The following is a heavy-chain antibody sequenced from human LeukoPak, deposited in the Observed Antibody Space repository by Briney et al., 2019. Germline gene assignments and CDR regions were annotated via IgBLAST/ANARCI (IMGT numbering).Heavy chain of an antibody. Sequence: SSETLSLTCTVSGGSISSYYWSWIRQPPGKGLEWIGYIYYCGSTNYNPSLKSRVTISVDTSKNQFSLKLSSVTAADTAVYYCARACSGGSCYDDAFDIWGQGTMVTVSS. CDR1: GGSISSYY. CDR3: ARACSGGSCYDDAFDI. D-gene: IGHD2-15*01. J-gene: IGHJ3*02. CDR2: IYYCGST. V-gene: IGHV4-59*01.